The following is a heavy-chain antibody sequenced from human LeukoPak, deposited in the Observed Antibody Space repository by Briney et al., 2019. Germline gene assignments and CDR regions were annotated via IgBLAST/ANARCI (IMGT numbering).Heavy chain of an antibody. D-gene: IGHD6-19*01. J-gene: IGHJ4*02. CDR3: TRGSGWYYY. V-gene: IGHV4-59*01. CDR2: IYYSGST. Sequence: KPSETLSLTCAVYGGSFSGYYWSWIRQPPGKGLEWIGYIYYSGSTNYNPSLKSRVTISVDTSKNQFSLKLSSVTAADTAVYYCTRGSGWYYYWGQGTLVTVSS. CDR1: GGSFSGYY.